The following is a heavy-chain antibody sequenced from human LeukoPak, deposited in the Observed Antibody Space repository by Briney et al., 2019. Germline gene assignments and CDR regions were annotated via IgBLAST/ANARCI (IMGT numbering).Heavy chain of an antibody. J-gene: IGHJ4*02. V-gene: IGHV1-69*13. CDR2: IIPIFGTA. Sequence: SVKVSCKASGGTFSSYAMSWVRQAPGQGLEWMGGIIPIFGTANYAQKFQGRVTITADESTSTAYMELCSLRSEDTAVYYCAREVSRLTTVTNYYFDYWGQGTLVTVSS. CDR1: GGTFSSYA. CDR3: AREVSRLTTVTNYYFDY. D-gene: IGHD4-17*01.